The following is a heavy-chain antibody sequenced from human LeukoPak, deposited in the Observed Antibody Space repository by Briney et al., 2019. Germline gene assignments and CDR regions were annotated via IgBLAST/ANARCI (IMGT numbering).Heavy chain of an antibody. CDR1: GYTFTSYG. V-gene: IGHV1-18*01. D-gene: IGHD6-6*01. Sequence: AASVKVSCKASGYTFTSYGISWVRQAPGQGLEWMGWISAYNGNTNYAQKLQGRVTMTTDTSTSTAYMELRSLRSDDTAVYYCARGYSSSSQSDFDYWGQGTLVTVSS. CDR3: ARGYSSSSQSDFDY. J-gene: IGHJ4*02. CDR2: ISAYNGNT.